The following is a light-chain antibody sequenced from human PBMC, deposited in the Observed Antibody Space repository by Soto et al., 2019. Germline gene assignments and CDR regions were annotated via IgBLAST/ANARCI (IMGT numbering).Light chain of an antibody. Sequence: EIVLTQSPGTLSLSPGERATLSCRASQNVGNNYLAWYQQKTGQPPRLLIYHASIRATGIPDRFSGSGSGADFTLTISRLEPEDFAVFFCHQYAYAPLTFGGGTKVGIK. CDR2: HAS. CDR1: QNVGNNY. V-gene: IGKV3-20*01. J-gene: IGKJ4*01. CDR3: HQYAYAPLT.